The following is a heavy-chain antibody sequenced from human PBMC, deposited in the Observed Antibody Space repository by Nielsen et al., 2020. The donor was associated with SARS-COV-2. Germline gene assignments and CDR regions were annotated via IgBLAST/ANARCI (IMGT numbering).Heavy chain of an antibody. Sequence: GSLRLSCTVSGGSVSSGSYYWSWIRQPPGKGLEWIGYIYYSGSTNYNPSLKSRVTISVDTSKNQFSLKLSSVTAADTAVYYCARESFRRYYDSSGYIDYWGQGTLVTVSS. CDR3: ARESFRRYYDSSGYIDY. J-gene: IGHJ4*02. CDR2: IYYSGST. D-gene: IGHD3-22*01. CDR1: GGSVSSGSYY. V-gene: IGHV4-61*01.